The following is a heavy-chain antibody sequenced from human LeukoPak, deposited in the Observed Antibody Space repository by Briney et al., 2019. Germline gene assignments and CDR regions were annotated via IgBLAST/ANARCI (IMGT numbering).Heavy chain of an antibody. J-gene: IGHJ4*02. V-gene: IGHV1-18*01. D-gene: IGHD2-15*01. CDR1: GYTFTSYG. Sequence: ASVKVSCKTSGYTFTSYGITWVRQAPGKGLEWMGWISAYSGNIDYAQNLQGRVTMTTDTSTSTAYMELRSLRSDDTAVYYCTIMTHCTSGTCYSYDHWGQGTMVAVSS. CDR2: ISAYSGNI. CDR3: TIMTHCTSGTCYSYDH.